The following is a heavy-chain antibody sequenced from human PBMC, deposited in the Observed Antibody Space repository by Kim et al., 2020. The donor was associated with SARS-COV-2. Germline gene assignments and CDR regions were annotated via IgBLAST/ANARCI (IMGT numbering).Heavy chain of an antibody. J-gene: IGHJ6*02. V-gene: IGHV4-34*12. Sequence: SETLSLTCAVYGGSFSGYYWSWIRQPPGKGLEWIGEIIHSGSTNYNPSLKSRVTISVDTSKNQFSLKLSSVTAADTAVYYCASSYGGRGHGVYGRRWYSTTYGMDVWGQGTTVTVSS. CDR1: GGSFSGYY. CDR3: ASSYGGRGHGVYGRRWYSTTYGMDV. D-gene: IGHD2-8*01. CDR2: IIHSGST.